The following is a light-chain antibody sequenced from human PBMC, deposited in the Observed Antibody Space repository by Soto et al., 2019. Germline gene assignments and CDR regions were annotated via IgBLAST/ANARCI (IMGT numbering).Light chain of an antibody. J-gene: IGKJ5*01. Sequence: GERSALSCRASERLSSVYLAWYQQRPGQPPRLLIYGASNRATGIPDRFSGSGSGTDFTLIINRLEPEDVAIYYCQQYGGSPRITFGQGTRLEIK. CDR2: GAS. CDR1: ERLSSVY. CDR3: QQYGGSPRIT. V-gene: IGKV3-20*01.